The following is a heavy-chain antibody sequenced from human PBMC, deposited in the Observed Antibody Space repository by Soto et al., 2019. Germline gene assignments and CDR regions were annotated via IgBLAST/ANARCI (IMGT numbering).Heavy chain of an antibody. CDR2: IDWDDDK. V-gene: IGHV2-70*04. CDR1: GFSLSTSGMR. D-gene: IGHD3-10*01. CDR3: EWSMVRGVMDYGMDV. J-gene: IGHJ6*02. Sequence: SGPTLVNPTQTLTLTCTFSGFSLSTSGMRVSWIRQPPGRALEWLARIDWDDDKFYSTSLTTRLTISKDTSKNQVVLTMTNMDPVDTATYYCEWSMVRGVMDYGMDVWGQGTTVTVSS.